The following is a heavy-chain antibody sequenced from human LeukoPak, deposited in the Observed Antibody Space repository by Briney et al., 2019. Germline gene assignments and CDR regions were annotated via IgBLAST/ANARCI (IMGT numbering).Heavy chain of an antibody. D-gene: IGHD2-15*01. Sequence: ASVKVSCKASGYTFTRYDINWVRQATGQGLEWMGWINTKSGDTGHAQKFQGRVTITRDTSISTVYMELSSLRSEDTAVYFCARVDGRPDYWGQGTLVTVSS. CDR1: GYTFTRYD. CDR2: INTKSGDT. V-gene: IGHV1-8*03. J-gene: IGHJ4*02. CDR3: ARVDGRPDY.